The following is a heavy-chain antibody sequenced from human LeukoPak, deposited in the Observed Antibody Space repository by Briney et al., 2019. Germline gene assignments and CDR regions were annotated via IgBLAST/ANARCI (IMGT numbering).Heavy chain of an antibody. CDR2: TSATSGST. CDR1: GFTFSNYA. CDR3: ANTNDRDGDFNGDC. J-gene: IGHJ4*02. Sequence: PGWSLRLSCAASGFTFSNYAMSWVRKAPGKGLEWVSTTSATSGSTYYADFEKGRLTISRDNSKYTLYLQMNSLRADDTAVYYCANTNDRDGDFNGDCWGQGTLVTVSS. V-gene: IGHV3-23*01. D-gene: IGHD1-1*01.